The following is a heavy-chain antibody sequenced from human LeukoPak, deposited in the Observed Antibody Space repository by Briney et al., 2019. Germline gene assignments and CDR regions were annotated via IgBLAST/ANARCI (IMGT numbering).Heavy chain of an antibody. V-gene: IGHV3-48*01. CDR2: ISSSSSTI. CDR3: ARDRSYYDSSGYYYVGYYYYYMDV. D-gene: IGHD3-22*01. Sequence: GGSLRHACAASGFTFSSYSLNWVRQAPWKGLEWVSDISSSSSTINYADSVKGRFTISRDNAKNSLYLQMNSLRAEDTAVYYCARDRSYYDSSGYYYVGYYYYYMDVWGKGTAVTVSS. J-gene: IGHJ6*03. CDR1: GFTFSSYS.